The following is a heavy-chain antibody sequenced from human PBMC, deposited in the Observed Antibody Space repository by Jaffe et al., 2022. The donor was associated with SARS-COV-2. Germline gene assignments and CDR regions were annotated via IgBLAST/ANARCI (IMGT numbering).Heavy chain of an antibody. CDR1: GFSLSTSGMC. V-gene: IGHV2-70*01. CDR2: IDWDDDK. J-gene: IGHJ4*02. CDR3: ARGSIVGSSWYVIDY. Sequence: QVTLRESGPALVKPTQTLTLTCTFSGFSLSTSGMCVSWIRQPPGKALEWLALIDWDDDKYYSTSLKTRLTISKDTSKNQVVLTMTNMDPVDTATYYCARGSIVGSSWYVIDYWGQGTLVTVSS. D-gene: IGHD6-13*01.